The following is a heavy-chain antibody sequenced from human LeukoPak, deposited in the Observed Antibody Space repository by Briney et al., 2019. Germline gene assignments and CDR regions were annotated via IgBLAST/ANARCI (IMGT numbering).Heavy chain of an antibody. Sequence: SVKVSCKASGGTFSSYAISWVRQAPGQGLEWMGGIIPIFGTANYAQKFQGRVTITADESTSTAYMELSSLRSEDTAVYYCASSYDILTGYDYWGQGTLSPSPQ. CDR1: GGTFSSYA. CDR3: ASSYDILTGYDY. J-gene: IGHJ4*02. D-gene: IGHD3-9*01. CDR2: IIPIFGTA. V-gene: IGHV1-69*13.